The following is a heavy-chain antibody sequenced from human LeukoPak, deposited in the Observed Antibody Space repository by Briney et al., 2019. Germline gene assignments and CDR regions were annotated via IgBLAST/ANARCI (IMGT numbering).Heavy chain of an antibody. CDR3: ARVKKWYFQH. CDR2: IYYSGST. Sequence: SETLSLTCTVSGGSISSYYWSWIRQPPGKGLEWIGYIYYSGSTNYNPSLKSRVTISVDTPKNQFSLKLSSVTAADTAVYYCARVKKWYFQHWGQGTLVTVSS. D-gene: IGHD1-26*01. J-gene: IGHJ1*01. CDR1: GGSISSYY. V-gene: IGHV4-59*01.